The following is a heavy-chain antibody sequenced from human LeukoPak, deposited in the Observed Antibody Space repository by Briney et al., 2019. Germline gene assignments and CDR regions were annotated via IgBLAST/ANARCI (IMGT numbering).Heavy chain of an antibody. J-gene: IGHJ3*02. CDR1: GFSFSSSG. Sequence: PGGSLSLSCAASGFSFSSSGMHWVRQAPGKGLEWVAVISYDGSHKYFADSVKGRFTISRDNSKNTLYLQMNSLRVEDTAVYYCAKGIWVVRGVIGDGFDSWGQGTMVTVSS. V-gene: IGHV3-30*18. CDR3: AKGIWVVRGVIGDGFDS. CDR2: ISYDGSHK. D-gene: IGHD3-10*01.